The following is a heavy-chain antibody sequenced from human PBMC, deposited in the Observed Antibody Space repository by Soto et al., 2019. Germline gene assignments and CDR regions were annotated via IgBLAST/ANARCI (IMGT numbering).Heavy chain of an antibody. J-gene: IGHJ4*02. CDR1: GGSISGYY. D-gene: IGHD6-19*01. Sequence: SETLSLTCTVSGGSISGYYWTWIRQPPGKGLEWIGYIFYSGVTNYNPSLKSRVTLSVDTSKNQFSLKLRSVTAADTAVYYCARVGSSGWSPDYWGRGTLVTVS. CDR3: ARVGSSGWSPDY. CDR2: IFYSGVT. V-gene: IGHV4-59*01.